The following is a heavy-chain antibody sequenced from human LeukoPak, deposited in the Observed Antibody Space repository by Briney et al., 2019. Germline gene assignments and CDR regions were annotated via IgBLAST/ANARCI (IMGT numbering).Heavy chain of an antibody. D-gene: IGHD3-16*01. CDR2: INSDGSST. Sequence: GGSLRLSCAASGFTFSSYGMHWVRQAPGKGLVWVSRINSDGSSTSYADSVKGRFTISRDNAKNTLYLQMNSLRAEDTAVYYCARDMITFGATFDYWGQGTLVTVSS. CDR1: GFTFSSYG. CDR3: ARDMITFGATFDY. V-gene: IGHV3-74*01. J-gene: IGHJ4*02.